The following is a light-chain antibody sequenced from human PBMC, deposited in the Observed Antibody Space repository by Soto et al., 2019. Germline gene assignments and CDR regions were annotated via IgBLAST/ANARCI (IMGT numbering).Light chain of an antibody. CDR1: QGISSY. Sequence: AIRITQSPSSLSASTGDRVTITCRASQGISSYLAWYQQKPGKAPKLLIYAASTLQSGVPSRFSGSGSGTDFTLTISCLQSEDFATYYCQQYYSYPPITFGQRARLEI. CDR3: QQYYSYPPIT. J-gene: IGKJ5*01. V-gene: IGKV1-8*01. CDR2: AAS.